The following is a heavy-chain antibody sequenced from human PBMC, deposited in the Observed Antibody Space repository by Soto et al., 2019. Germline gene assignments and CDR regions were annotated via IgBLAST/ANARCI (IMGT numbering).Heavy chain of an antibody. J-gene: IGHJ6*02. CDR1: GFTFSSYG. Sequence: GGSLRLSCAASGFTFSSYGMHWVRQAPGKGLEWVAVIWYDGSNKYYADSVKGRFTISRDNSKNTLYLQMNSLRAEDTAVYYCAREQGPGIQLSYYYYYGMDVWGQGTTVTVSS. D-gene: IGHD5-18*01. V-gene: IGHV3-33*01. CDR2: IWYDGSNK. CDR3: AREQGPGIQLSYYYYYGMDV.